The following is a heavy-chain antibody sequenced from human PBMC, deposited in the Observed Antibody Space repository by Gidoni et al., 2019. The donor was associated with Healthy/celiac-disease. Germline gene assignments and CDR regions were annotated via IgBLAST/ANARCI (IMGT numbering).Heavy chain of an antibody. J-gene: IGHJ3*02. V-gene: IGHV3-74*01. D-gene: IGHD1-26*01. Sequence: EVQLVESGGGLVQPGGSLRLSCAASGFTFSSYWVHWVRQAPGKGLVWVARINSDGSSTSYADSVKGRFTISRDNAKNTLYLQMNSLRAEDTAVYYCARDMWELQGGAFEIWGQGTMVTVSS. CDR3: ARDMWELQGGAFEI. CDR2: INSDGSST. CDR1: GFTFSSYW.